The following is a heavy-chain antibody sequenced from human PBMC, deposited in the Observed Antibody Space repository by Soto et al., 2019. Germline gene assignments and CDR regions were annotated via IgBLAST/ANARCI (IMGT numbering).Heavy chain of an antibody. V-gene: IGHV3-48*01. CDR1: GFSLTGYS. CDR3: ARAPGIFSCSNGVCSPGY. D-gene: IGHD2-8*01. CDR2: ISSSSSTI. J-gene: IGHJ4*02. Sequence: EVQLVESGGGLVQPGGSLRLSCAASGFSLTGYSMNWVRQAPGRGLEWVAYISSSSSTIYYADSVKGRFTISRDNAKNSLYLQMNSLRAEDTAVYYCARAPGIFSCSNGVCSPGYWGQGTLVTVSS.